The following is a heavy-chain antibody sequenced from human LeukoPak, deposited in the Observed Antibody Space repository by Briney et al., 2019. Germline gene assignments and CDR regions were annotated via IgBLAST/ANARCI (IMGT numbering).Heavy chain of an antibody. CDR1: GFTFDDYA. Sequence: PGRSLRLSCAASGFTFDDYAMHWVLQAPGKGLEWVSGISWNSGSIGYADSVKGRFTISGDNAKNSLYLQMNSLRAEDTALYYCAKELTIAAAGRLDYWGQGTLVTVSS. CDR3: AKELTIAAAGRLDY. V-gene: IGHV3-9*01. J-gene: IGHJ4*02. CDR2: ISWNSGSI. D-gene: IGHD6-13*01.